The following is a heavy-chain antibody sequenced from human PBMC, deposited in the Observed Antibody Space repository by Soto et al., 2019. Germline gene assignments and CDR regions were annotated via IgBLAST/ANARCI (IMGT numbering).Heavy chain of an antibody. CDR1: GFTFSSYG. V-gene: IGHV3-33*01. J-gene: IGHJ4*02. CDR3: ARDSYGSGSPLYYFDY. Sequence: GGSLRLSCAASGFTFSSYGMHWVRQAPGKGLEWVAVIWYDGSNKYYTDSVKGRFTISRDNSKSTLYLQMNSLRAEDTAVYYCARDSYGSGSPLYYFDYWGQGTLVTVSS. D-gene: IGHD3-10*01. CDR2: IWYDGSNK.